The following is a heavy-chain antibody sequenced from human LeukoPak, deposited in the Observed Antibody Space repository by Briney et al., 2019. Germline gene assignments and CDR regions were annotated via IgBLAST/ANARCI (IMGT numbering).Heavy chain of an antibody. CDR1: GGSISSSSYY. J-gene: IGHJ1*01. Sequence: SETLSLTCTVSGGSISSSSYYWGWIRQPPGKGLEWIGSIYHSGSTNYNPSLRSRATISVDTSKNQFSLKLTSVTAADTAVYYCARNPGSDYPDWWGQGTLVTVSS. V-gene: IGHV4-39*07. D-gene: IGHD4-17*01. CDR3: ARNPGSDYPDW. CDR2: IYHSGST.